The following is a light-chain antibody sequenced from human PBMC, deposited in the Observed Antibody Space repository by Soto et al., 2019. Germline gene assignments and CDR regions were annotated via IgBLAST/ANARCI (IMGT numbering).Light chain of an antibody. CDR1: SSNIGNNY. J-gene: IGLJ2*01. Sequence: QSVLTQPPSVSAAPGQKVTISCSGSSSNIGNNYVSWYQQLPGTAPNHLIYDNNNRPSGIPDRLSGAKSGASATLGITGLQTGEEADYYCGTWDGSLRAVVFGGGTKLTVL. V-gene: IGLV1-51*01. CDR2: DNN. CDR3: GTWDGSLRAVV.